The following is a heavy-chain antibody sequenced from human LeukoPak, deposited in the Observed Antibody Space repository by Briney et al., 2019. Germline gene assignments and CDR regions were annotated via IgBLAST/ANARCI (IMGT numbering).Heavy chain of an antibody. CDR3: ARGPVSVDY. J-gene: IGHJ4*02. V-gene: IGHV3-7*03. Sequence: GRSLRLSCVASGFIFSDYWMSWVRQAPGKGLEWVANIKEDGTEKNYVDSVKGRFTISRDNTQNSLHLQMNSLRVEDTAVYYCARGPVSVDYWGQGTLASVSS. CDR1: GFIFSDYW. CDR2: IKEDGTEK. D-gene: IGHD5/OR15-5a*01.